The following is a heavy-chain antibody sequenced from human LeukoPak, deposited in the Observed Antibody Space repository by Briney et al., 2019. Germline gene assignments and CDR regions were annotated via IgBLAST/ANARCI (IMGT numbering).Heavy chain of an antibody. J-gene: IGHJ5*02. V-gene: IGHV1-18*01. CDR2: ISAYNGNT. D-gene: IGHD3-22*01. CDR3: ARDEARYSSGYYPNWFDP. Sequence: VASVKVSCKASVYTFTSYGISWARQAPGQGLEWMGWISAYNGNTNYAQKLQGRVTMTTDTSASTAYMELGSLRSDDTAVYYCARDEARYSSGYYPNWFDPWGQGTLVTVSS. CDR1: VYTFTSYG.